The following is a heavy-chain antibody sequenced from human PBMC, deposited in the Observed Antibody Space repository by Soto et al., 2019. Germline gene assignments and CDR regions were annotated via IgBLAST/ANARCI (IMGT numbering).Heavy chain of an antibody. V-gene: IGHV1-18*04. J-gene: IGHJ4*02. CDR3: ARITILGLPWDS. D-gene: IGHD3-3*01. CDR1: GYTFSSYG. Sequence: QVQLVQSGAEVKKPGASVKVSCKASGYTFSSYGISWVRQAPGQGLEWMGRISAYNGNTNYAQKFQGRVTMTTDTSTSTAYLELRSLRSDDTAVYYCARITILGLPWDSWGQGTLVTVPS. CDR2: ISAYNGNT.